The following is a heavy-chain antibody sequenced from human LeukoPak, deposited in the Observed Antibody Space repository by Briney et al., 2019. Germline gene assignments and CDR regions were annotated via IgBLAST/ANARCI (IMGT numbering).Heavy chain of an antibody. V-gene: IGHV4-61*02. CDR3: ARRSYNSPFRY. CDR2: IFTSGST. Sequence: SETLSLTCTVSGGSISRGDYYWSWIRQPAGKGLEWIGRIFTSGSTNYNPSLKSRVTISVDTSKNQFSLKLSSVTAADTAVYYCARRSYNSPFRYWGQGTLVTVSS. J-gene: IGHJ4*02. D-gene: IGHD5-24*01. CDR1: GGSISRGDYY.